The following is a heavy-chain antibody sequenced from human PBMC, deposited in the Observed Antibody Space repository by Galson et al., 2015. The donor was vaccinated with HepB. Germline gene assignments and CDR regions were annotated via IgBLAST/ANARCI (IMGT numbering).Heavy chain of an antibody. J-gene: IGHJ4*02. V-gene: IGHV4-4*07. CDR1: GGSISSYY. Sequence: ETLSLTCTVSGGSISSYYWSWIRQPAGKGLEWIGRIYTSGSTNYNPSLKSRVTMSVDTSKNQFSLKLSSVTAADTAVYYCARGAAYYDSSGYYDYWGQGTLVTVSS. CDR3: ARGAAYYDSSGYYDY. D-gene: IGHD3-22*01. CDR2: IYTSGST.